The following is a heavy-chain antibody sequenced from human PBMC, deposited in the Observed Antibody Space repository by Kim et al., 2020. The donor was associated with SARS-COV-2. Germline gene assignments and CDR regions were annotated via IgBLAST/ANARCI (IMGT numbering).Heavy chain of an antibody. D-gene: IGHD2-15*01. CDR2: YPGDSET. J-gene: IGHJ4*02. V-gene: IGHV5-51*01. Sequence: YPGDSETGYSPSFQGQVTISADKSISTAYLKWSSLKASDTAMYYCARIGDYWGQGTLVTVSS. CDR3: ARIGDY.